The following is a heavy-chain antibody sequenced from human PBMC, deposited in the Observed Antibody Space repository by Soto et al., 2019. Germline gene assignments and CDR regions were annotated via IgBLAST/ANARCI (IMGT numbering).Heavy chain of an antibody. D-gene: IGHD3-9*01. V-gene: IGHV4-34*09. Sequence: SETQSLTCAVYGGSFSGYYLSWIRQPPGKGLEWIGEINHSGSTYYNPSLKSRVTISVDTSKNQFSLKLSSVTAADTAVYYCARSHHPYDILTGYYIAFDIWGQGTMVTVSS. CDR1: GGSFSGYY. CDR3: ARSHHPYDILTGYYIAFDI. J-gene: IGHJ3*02. CDR2: INHSGST.